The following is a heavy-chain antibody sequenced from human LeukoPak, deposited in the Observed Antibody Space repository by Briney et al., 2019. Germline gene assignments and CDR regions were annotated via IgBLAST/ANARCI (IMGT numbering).Heavy chain of an antibody. CDR2: IYYSGST. Sequence: SETLSLTCTVSGGSISNYYWSWIRQPPGKGLEWIGSIYYSGSTYYSPSLKSRVTISIDTSKNQVSLKLSSVTAADTAVYYCARVRGDYGNYYYGMDVWGQGTTVTVSS. CDR3: ARVRGDYGNYYYGMDV. J-gene: IGHJ6*02. CDR1: GGSISNYY. D-gene: IGHD4-17*01. V-gene: IGHV4-59*12.